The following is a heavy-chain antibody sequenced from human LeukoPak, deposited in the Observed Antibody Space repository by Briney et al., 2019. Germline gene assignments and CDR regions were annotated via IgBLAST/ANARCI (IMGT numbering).Heavy chain of an antibody. V-gene: IGHV4-59*08. CDR3: ASRPYSSSSDFDY. D-gene: IGHD6-6*01. CDR2: IYYSGST. CDR1: GGSISSYY. J-gene: IGHJ4*02. Sequence: SETLSLTCTVSGGSISSYYWSWIRQPPGKGLEWIGYIYYSGSTNYNPSPKSRVTISVDTSKNQFSLKLSSVTAADTAVYYCASRPYSSSSDFDYWGQGTLVTVSS.